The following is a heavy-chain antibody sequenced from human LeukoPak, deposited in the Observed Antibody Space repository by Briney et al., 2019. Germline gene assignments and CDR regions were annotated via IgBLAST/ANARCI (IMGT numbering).Heavy chain of an antibody. Sequence: GGSLRLSCAASGFALSGYSINWVRQAPGKGLEWVSFIDRSNSDIYYADSVKGRFTIPRDNARESVFLQLNRLRAEDTAVYYCTRDPGYSSPSISFWGQGTLVTVSS. J-gene: IGHJ4*02. CDR1: GFALSGYS. CDR3: TRDPGYSSPSISF. V-gene: IGHV3-21*01. D-gene: IGHD5-18*01. CDR2: IDRSNSDI.